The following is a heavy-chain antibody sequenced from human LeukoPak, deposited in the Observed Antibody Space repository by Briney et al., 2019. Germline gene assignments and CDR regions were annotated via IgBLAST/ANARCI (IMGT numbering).Heavy chain of an antibody. J-gene: IGHJ4*02. Sequence: SETLSLTCAVYGGSFSSYYWSWIRQPPGKGLEWIGEINHSGSTNHNPSLKSRVTISVDTSKNQFSLKLSSVTAADTAVYYCARRFVWGSYRHFDYWGQGTLVTVSS. CDR2: INHSGST. CDR3: ARRFVWGSYRHFDY. CDR1: GGSFSSYY. D-gene: IGHD3-16*02. V-gene: IGHV4-34*01.